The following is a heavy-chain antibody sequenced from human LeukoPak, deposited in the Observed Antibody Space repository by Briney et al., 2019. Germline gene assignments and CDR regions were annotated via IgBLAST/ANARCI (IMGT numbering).Heavy chain of an antibody. V-gene: IGHV3-30*03. CDR1: GFTFSSYG. J-gene: IGHJ3*02. D-gene: IGHD3-9*01. CDR3: ARDMQYYDILTGYYTSPPLDI. Sequence: GGSLRLSCAASGFTFSSYGMHWVRQAPGKGLEWVAVISYDGSNKYYADSVKGRFTISRDNSKNTLYLQMNSLRAEDTAVYYCARDMQYYDILTGYYTSPPLDIWGQGTMVTVSS. CDR2: ISYDGSNK.